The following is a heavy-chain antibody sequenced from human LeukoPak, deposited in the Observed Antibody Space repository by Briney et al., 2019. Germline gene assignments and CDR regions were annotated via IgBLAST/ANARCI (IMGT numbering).Heavy chain of an antibody. CDR2: INRSGGT. J-gene: IGHJ3*01. CDR1: GGSISSSSYN. V-gene: IGHV4-39*07. CDR3: AREYYLSE. D-gene: IGHD3-10*01. Sequence: SETLSLTCTVSGGSISSSSYNWGWIRQPPGKGLEWIGEINRSGGTNYNPSLKSRVTISVDTSKNQFSLKLNSVTAADTAVYYCAREYYLSEWGQGTMVTVSS.